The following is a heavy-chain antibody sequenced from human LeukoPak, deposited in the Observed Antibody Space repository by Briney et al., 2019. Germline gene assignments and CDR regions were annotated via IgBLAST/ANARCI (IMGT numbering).Heavy chain of an antibody. CDR2: IYTSGST. Sequence: SETLSLTCAVSGGSISSSNWWSWVRQPPGKGLEWIGRIYTSGSTNYNPSLKSRVTMSVDTSKNQFSLKLSSVTAADTAVYYCARVRAAAIPYYFDYWGQGTLVTVSS. J-gene: IGHJ4*02. CDR1: GGSISSSNW. D-gene: IGHD6-13*01. V-gene: IGHV4-4*02. CDR3: ARVRAAAIPYYFDY.